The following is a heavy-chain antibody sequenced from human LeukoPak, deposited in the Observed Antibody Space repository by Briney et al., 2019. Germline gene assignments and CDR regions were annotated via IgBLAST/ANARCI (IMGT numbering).Heavy chain of an antibody. V-gene: IGHV1-24*01. CDR2: FEPEDGEP. D-gene: IGHD1-26*01. J-gene: IGHJ4*02. Sequence: ASVKVSCKVSGNSLSETSIHWVRQAPGQWLEWMGGFEPEDGEPIFAQRFQGRFSMSEDTSTDTAYMELSSLTLEDTAVYYCATADKWEPLDYWGQGTLVTVSS. CDR3: ATADKWEPLDY. CDR1: GNSLSETS.